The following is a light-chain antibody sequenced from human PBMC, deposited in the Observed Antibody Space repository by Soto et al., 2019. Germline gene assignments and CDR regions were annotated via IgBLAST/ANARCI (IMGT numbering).Light chain of an antibody. V-gene: IGKV2-28*01. CDR2: LGS. CDR3: MQAIQTRT. J-gene: IGKJ1*01. Sequence: DIVMTQSPLSLPVTPGEPASISCRSSQSLLHSNGYYYLDWYLQKPGQSPQLLIYLGSNRASGVADRFGGSGSGTDFTLKISRVEAEDVGVYYCMQAIQTRTFGQGTKVEIK. CDR1: QSLLHSNGYYY.